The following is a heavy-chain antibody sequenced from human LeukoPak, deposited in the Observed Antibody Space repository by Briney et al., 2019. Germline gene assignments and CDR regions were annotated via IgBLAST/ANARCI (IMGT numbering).Heavy chain of an antibody. V-gene: IGHV1-69*05. CDR3: ARDPLERNWSGYQYYYMDV. CDR2: IIPIFGTA. Sequence: SVKVSCKASGGTFSSYAISWVRQAPGQGLEWMGGIIPIFGTANYAQKFQGRVTITTDESTSTAYMELSSLRSEDTAVYYCARDPLERNWSGYQYYYMDVWGKGTTVTVSS. J-gene: IGHJ6*03. CDR1: GGTFSSYA. D-gene: IGHD3-3*01.